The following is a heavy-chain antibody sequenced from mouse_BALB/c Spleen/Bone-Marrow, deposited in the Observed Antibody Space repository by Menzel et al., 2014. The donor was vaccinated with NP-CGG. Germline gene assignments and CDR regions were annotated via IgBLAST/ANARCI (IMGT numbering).Heavy chain of an antibody. D-gene: IGHD2-1*01. Sequence: VMLVESGPELVKPGAPVKISCKASGYTFISYDINWVKQRPGQGLEWIGWIYPGDGSTKYNEKFKGKATLTADKSSSTAYMQLSSLTSENSAVYFCTRGGYGNYVGYGMDYWGQGTPVTVSS. CDR1: GYTFISYD. CDR2: IYPGDGST. J-gene: IGHJ4*01. CDR3: TRGGYGNYVGYGMDY. V-gene: IGHV1S56*01.